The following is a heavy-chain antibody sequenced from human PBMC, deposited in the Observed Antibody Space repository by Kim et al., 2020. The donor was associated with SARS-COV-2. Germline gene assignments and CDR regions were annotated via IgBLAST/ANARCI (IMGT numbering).Heavy chain of an antibody. CDR1: GFTFSSYG. J-gene: IGHJ3*02. Sequence: GGSLRLSCAASGFTFSSYGMHWVRQAPGKGLEWVALIWYDGSNKYYADSVKGRFTISRDNSKNTLYLQMNSLRAEDTAVYYCARKSDAFDIWGQGTMVTVSS. V-gene: IGHV3-33*01. CDR2: IWYDGSNK. CDR3: ARKSDAFDI.